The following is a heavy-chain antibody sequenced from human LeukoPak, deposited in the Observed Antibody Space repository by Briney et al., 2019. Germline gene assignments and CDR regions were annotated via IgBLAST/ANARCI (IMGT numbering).Heavy chain of an antibody. CDR2: ISGYNGNT. CDR3: AKDRSSSARED. D-gene: IGHD6-13*01. V-gene: IGHV1-18*01. Sequence: GASVKVSCKTSVFTFTSYGISWVRQAPGQGLEWVGWISGYNGNTNYAQKFRGRLTMTIDTSTTAAYMELRSLRSDDTAVYYCAKDRSSSAREDWGQETLVTVSS. CDR1: VFTFTSYG. J-gene: IGHJ4*02.